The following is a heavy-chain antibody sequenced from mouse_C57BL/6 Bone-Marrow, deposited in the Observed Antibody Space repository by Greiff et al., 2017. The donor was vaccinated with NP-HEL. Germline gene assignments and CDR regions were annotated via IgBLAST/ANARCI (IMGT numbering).Heavy chain of an antibody. CDR3: ARVSTMVKGFAY. Sequence: QVQLQQPGAELVRPGTSVKLSCKASGYTFTSYWMHWVKQRPGQGLEWIGVIDPSDSYTNYNQKFKGKATLTVDPSASTAYMQLSSLTSEDSAVYYCARVSTMVKGFAYWGQGTLVTVSA. V-gene: IGHV1-59*01. D-gene: IGHD2-2*01. CDR1: GYTFTSYW. J-gene: IGHJ3*01. CDR2: IDPSDSYT.